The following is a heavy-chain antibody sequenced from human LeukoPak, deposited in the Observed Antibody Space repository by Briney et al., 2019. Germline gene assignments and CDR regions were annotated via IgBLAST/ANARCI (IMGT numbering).Heavy chain of an antibody. V-gene: IGHV3-30*03. CDR1: GFTFSSYG. D-gene: IGHD6-13*01. CDR3: ARGHIAAAGADY. CDR2: ISYDGSNK. J-gene: IGHJ4*02. Sequence: GRSLRLSCAASGFTFSSYGMHWVRQAPGKGLEWVAVISYDGSNKYYADSVKGRFTISRDNSKNTLYLQMNSLRDEDAAVYYCARGHIAAAGADYWGQGTLVTVSS.